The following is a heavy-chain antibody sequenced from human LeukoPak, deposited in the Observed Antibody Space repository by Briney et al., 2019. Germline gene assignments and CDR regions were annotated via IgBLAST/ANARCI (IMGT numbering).Heavy chain of an antibody. CDR3: VRTPPNWGFDY. J-gene: IGHJ4*02. Sequence: ASVKVSCKASGYTFTSHAIHWVRQAPGQRLEWMGWINDGNGNTKYSQKFQGRVTMTSDSSISTAYMELSSLRSEDTAIYYCVRTPPNWGFDYWGQGTLVTVSS. V-gene: IGHV1-3*01. CDR2: INDGNGNT. CDR1: GYTFTSHA. D-gene: IGHD7-27*01.